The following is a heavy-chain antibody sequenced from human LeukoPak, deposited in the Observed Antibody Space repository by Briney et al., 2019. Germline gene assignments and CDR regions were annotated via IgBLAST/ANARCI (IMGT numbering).Heavy chain of an antibody. Sequence: SETLSLTCAVYGGSFSGYYWSWIRQPPGKGLGWIGEINHSGSTNYNPSLKSRVTISVDTSKNQFSLKLSSVTAADTAVYYCARDSVVVPADYYYGMDVWGQGTTVTVSS. CDR2: INHSGST. J-gene: IGHJ6*02. CDR1: GGSFSGYY. CDR3: ARDSVVVPADYYYGMDV. D-gene: IGHD2-2*01. V-gene: IGHV4-34*01.